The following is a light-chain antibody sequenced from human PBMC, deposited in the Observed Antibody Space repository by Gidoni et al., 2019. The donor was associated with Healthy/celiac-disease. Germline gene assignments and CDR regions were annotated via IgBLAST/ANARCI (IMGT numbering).Light chain of an antibody. CDR3: QQYDNLPLT. CDR1: QDISNY. CDR2: DAS. J-gene: IGKJ4*01. V-gene: IGKV1-33*01. Sequence: DIQMTPSPSSPSASAGDRVTITCQASQDISNYLNWYQQKPGKAPKLLISDASNLETGVPSRFSGSGSGIDFTVTISSLQPEDIATYYWQQYDNLPLTFGGGTKVEIK.